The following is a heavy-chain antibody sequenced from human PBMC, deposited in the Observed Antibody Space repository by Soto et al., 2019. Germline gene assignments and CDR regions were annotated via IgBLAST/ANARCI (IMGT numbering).Heavy chain of an antibody. CDR3: ARTLSGCTYGSRQFYFDY. D-gene: IGHD3-10*01. V-gene: IGHV4-4*07. Sequence: QVQLQESGPGLVKPSETLSLTCTVSGDPITSYFWTWLRQPAGKGLEWIGHVFPGGPTSHNSSLKSRVSMSGDTSTNQLSLTLTSVTAADTAVYYCARTLSGCTYGSRQFYFDYWGQGTLVTVSS. J-gene: IGHJ4*02. CDR2: VFPGGPT. CDR1: GDPITSYF.